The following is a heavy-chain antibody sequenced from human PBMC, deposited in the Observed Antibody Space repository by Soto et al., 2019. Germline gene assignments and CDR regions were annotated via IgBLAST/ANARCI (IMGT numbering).Heavy chain of an antibody. CDR1: GFTFSSYG. D-gene: IGHD3-3*01. CDR3: AKGSCHVSRFFQWLLNLDN. J-gene: IGHJ4*01. V-gene: IGHV3-30*18. CDR2: ISYDGSNK. Sequence: PGGSLRLSCAASGFTFSSYGMHWVRQAPGKGLGWVAVISYDGSNKYYVDSVKGRFTISRDNSKNTLYLQMNSLRVEDTAVYYCAKGSCHVSRFFQWLLNLDNWGQGALVTVSS.